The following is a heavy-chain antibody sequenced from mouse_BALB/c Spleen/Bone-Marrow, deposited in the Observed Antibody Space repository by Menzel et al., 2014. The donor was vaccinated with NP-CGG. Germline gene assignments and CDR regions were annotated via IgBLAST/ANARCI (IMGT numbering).Heavy chain of an antibody. J-gene: IGHJ4*01. CDR3: ARKDYCGSAAMDY. D-gene: IGHD1-2*01. CDR1: GFTFSSFG. V-gene: IGHV5-17*02. Sequence: DVKLVESGGGLVQPGGSRKLSCAASGFTFSSFGMHWVRQAPEKGLEWVAYISGGSSIIYYADTVKGRFTISRDNPKNTQFLQMTSLRSEDTSIYYFARKDYCGSAAMDYWGQGTSVTVSS. CDR2: ISGGSSII.